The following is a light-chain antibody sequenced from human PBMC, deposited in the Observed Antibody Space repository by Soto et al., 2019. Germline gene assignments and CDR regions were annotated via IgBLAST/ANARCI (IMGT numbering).Light chain of an antibody. Sequence: EIVLTQSPGTLSLSPGDRATLSCRASQSVSSSYLAWYQQNRGQAPRLLIYGASSRATGIPDRFSGSGSGTDFTLTISRLEPVDFAVYYCKQYGSSRWTFGQGTKVDIK. V-gene: IGKV3-20*01. CDR3: KQYGSSRWT. CDR1: QSVSSSY. CDR2: GAS. J-gene: IGKJ1*01.